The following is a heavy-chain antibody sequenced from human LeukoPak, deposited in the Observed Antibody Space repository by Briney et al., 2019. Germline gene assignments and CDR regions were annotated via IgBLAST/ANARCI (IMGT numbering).Heavy chain of an antibody. J-gene: IGHJ6*03. D-gene: IGHD2-2*01. V-gene: IGHV1-69*05. CDR3: ARVRLGWYQLPYYYYYYMDV. CDR2: IIPIFGTA. Sequence: SVKVSCKAYGGTFSSYAISWVRQAPGQGLEWMGGIIPIFGTANYAQKFQGRVTITTDESTSTAYMELSSLRSEDTAVYYCARVRLGWYQLPYYYYYYMDVWGKGTTVTVSS. CDR1: GGTFSSYA.